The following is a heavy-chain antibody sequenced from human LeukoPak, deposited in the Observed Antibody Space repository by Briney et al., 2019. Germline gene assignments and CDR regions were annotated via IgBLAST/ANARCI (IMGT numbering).Heavy chain of an antibody. CDR1: GYSFTSYW. Sequence: GESLKISCKGSGYSFTSYWIGWVRQMPGKGLEWMGIVYPGDSDTRDRPSFQGQVTISADKSITTTYLQWSSLKRSDTAVYYCAIRAGFDYYYAVDVWGQGTTVTVSS. V-gene: IGHV5-51*01. CDR3: AIRAGFDYYYAVDV. CDR2: VYPGDSDT. D-gene: IGHD6-25*01. J-gene: IGHJ6*02.